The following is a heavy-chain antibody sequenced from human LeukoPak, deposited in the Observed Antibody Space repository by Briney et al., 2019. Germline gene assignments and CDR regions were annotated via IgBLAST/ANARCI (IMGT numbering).Heavy chain of an antibody. CDR1: GFVLSNYA. CDR3: ATAVVVGALDY. J-gene: IGHJ4*02. D-gene: IGHD1-26*01. Sequence: GGSLRLSCEASGFVLSNYAMSWVRQAPGKGLEWVSAISGSGGSTYYADSVKGRFTISRDNSKNTVYLQMNSLRAEDTAVYYCATAVVVGALDYWGQGTLVTVSS. CDR2: ISGSGGST. V-gene: IGHV3-23*01.